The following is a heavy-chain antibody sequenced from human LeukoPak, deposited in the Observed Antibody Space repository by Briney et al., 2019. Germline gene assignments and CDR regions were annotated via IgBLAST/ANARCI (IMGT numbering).Heavy chain of an antibody. V-gene: IGHV4-4*07. J-gene: IGHJ6*03. D-gene: IGHD4-11*01. CDR2: IYTSGST. CDR1: GGSVSGYY. CDR3: ARDQARAWYSNYQNRRGVNYYYYMDV. Sequence: SETLSLTCAVSGGSVSGYYWSWIRQPAGKGLEWIGRIYTSGSTNYNPSLKSRVTMSVDTSKNQFSLKLSSVTAADTAVYYCARDQARAWYSNYQNRRGVNYYYYMDVWGKGTTVTVSS.